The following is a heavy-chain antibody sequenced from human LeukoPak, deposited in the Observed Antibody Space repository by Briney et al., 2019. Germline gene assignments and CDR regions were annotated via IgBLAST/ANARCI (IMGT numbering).Heavy chain of an antibody. Sequence: SETLSLTCAVYGGAFSGYYWSWIRQPPGKGLEWIGEISHSGSTNYNPSLKSRVTISVDTSKNQFSLKLSSVTAADTAVYYCARGPYYDSSGYQVYWGQGTLVTVSS. J-gene: IGHJ4*02. V-gene: IGHV4-34*01. CDR1: GGAFSGYY. D-gene: IGHD3-22*01. CDR2: ISHSGST. CDR3: ARGPYYDSSGYQVY.